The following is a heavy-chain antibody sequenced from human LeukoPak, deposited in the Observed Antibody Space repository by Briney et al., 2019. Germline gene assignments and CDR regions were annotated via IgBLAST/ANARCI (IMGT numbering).Heavy chain of an antibody. D-gene: IGHD6-6*01. CDR3: AKDYGYSSSSGEGYFDY. V-gene: IGHV3-9*01. J-gene: IGHJ4*02. CDR1: GFTFDDYA. CDR2: ISWNSGSI. Sequence: GGSLRLSCAASGFTFDDYAMHWVRQAPGKGLEWVSGISWNSGSIGYADSVKGRFTISRDNAKNSLYLQMNSLRAEDTAFYYCAKDYGYSSSSGEGYFDYWGQGTLVTVSS.